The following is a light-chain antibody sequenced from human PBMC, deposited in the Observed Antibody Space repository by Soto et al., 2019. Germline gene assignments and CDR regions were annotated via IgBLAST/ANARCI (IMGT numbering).Light chain of an antibody. J-gene: IGLJ2*01. CDR2: EGS. V-gene: IGLV2-23*01. Sequence: QSALTQPASVSGSPGQSITISSTGTSSDVGSYNLVSWYQQHPGKAPKLMIYEGSKRPSGVSNRFSGSKSGNTASLTISGLQAEDEADYYCCSYAGSSTFHVVFGGGTKVTVL. CDR1: SSDVGSYNL. CDR3: CSYAGSSTFHVV.